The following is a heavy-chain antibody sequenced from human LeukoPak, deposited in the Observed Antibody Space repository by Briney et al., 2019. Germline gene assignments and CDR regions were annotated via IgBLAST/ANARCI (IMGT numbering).Heavy chain of an antibody. D-gene: IGHD2-15*01. CDR3: ASSGHTPPGAFDI. J-gene: IGHJ3*02. Sequence: SGTLSLTCTVSGGSISSSSYYWGWIRQPPGKGLEWIGSIYYSGSTYYNPSLKSRVTISVDTSKNQFSLKLSSVTAADTAVYYCASSGHTPPGAFDIWGQGTMVTVSS. V-gene: IGHV4-39*07. CDR2: IYYSGST. CDR1: GGSISSSSYY.